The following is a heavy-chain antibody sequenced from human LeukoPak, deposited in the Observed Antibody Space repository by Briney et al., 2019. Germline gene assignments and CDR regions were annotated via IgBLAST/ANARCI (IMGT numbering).Heavy chain of an antibody. CDR2: ISHSGTT. V-gene: IGHV4-38-2*02. D-gene: IGHD2-2*01. J-gene: IGHJ4*02. CDR3: VRDVGQLRSDY. Sequence: SETLSLTCVVSGYSISSDYFWGWIRQPPGKGLEWIGTISHSGTTYYKSSPKSRVTISLDTSKNQFSLKLTSVTAADTAVYYCVRDVGQLRSDYWGQGTLVTVSS. CDR1: GYSISSDYF.